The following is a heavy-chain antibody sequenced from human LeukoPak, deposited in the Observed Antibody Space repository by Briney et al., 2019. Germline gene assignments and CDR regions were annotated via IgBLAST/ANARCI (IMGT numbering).Heavy chain of an antibody. V-gene: IGHV3-23*01. D-gene: IGHD2-2*01. CDR1: GFTFSSYW. J-gene: IGHJ4*02. CDR2: ISGSGSST. CDR3: AKNRLIGVPAAIGY. Sequence: GGSLRLSCAASGFTFSSYWMSWVRQAPGKGLEWVSAISGSGSSTYYADSVKGRFTISRDNSKNTLYLQMNSLRAEDTAVYYCAKNRLIGVPAAIGYWGQGTLVTVSS.